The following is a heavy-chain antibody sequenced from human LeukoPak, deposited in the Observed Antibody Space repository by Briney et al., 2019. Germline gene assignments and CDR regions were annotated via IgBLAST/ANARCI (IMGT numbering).Heavy chain of an antibody. CDR1: GGSFSGYY. CDR2: INHSGST. CDR3: ASTGPSMIRDY. Sequence: SETLSLTCAVYGGSFSGYYWSWIRQPPGKGLEWIGEINHSGSTNYNPSLKSRVTISVDTSKNQFSLKLSSVTAADTAVYYCASTGPSMIRDYWGQGTLVTVSS. J-gene: IGHJ4*02. D-gene: IGHD3-22*01. V-gene: IGHV4-34*01.